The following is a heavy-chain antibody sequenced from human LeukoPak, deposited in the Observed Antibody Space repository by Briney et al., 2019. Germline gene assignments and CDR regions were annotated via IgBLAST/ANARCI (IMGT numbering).Heavy chain of an antibody. CDR1: GGSISSSSYY. D-gene: IGHD4-17*01. Sequence: SETLSLTCTVSGGSISSSSYYWGWIRQPPGKGLEWIGSIYYSGSTYYNPSLKSRVTISVDTSKNQFSLKLSSVTAADTAVYYCARGAPSGDYDTDNWFDPWGQGTLVTVSS. V-gene: IGHV4-39*07. CDR3: ARGAPSGDYDTDNWFDP. J-gene: IGHJ5*02. CDR2: IYYSGST.